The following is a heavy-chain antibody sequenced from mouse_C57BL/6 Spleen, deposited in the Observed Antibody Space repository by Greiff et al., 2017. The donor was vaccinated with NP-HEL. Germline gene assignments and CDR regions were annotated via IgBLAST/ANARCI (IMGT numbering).Heavy chain of an antibody. CDR1: GYSITSGYY. D-gene: IGHD4-1*02. V-gene: IGHV3-6*01. CDR3: AIGATGTYAMDY. CDR2: ISYDGSN. Sequence: EVKLMESGPGLVKPSQSLSLTCSVTGYSITSGYYWNWIRQFPGNKLEWMGYISYDGSNNYNPSLKNRISITRDTSKNQFFLKLNSVTTEDTATYYCAIGATGTYAMDYWGQGTSVTVSS. J-gene: IGHJ4*01.